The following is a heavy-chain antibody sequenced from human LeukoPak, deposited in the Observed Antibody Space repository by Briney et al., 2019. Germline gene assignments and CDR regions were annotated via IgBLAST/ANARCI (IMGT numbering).Heavy chain of an antibody. Sequence: PGGSLRLSCAASGFTFSSYAMNWVRQAPGKGLEWVSTMGGGGISTYYADSVKGRFTISRDNSKNTLYLQMNSLRADDTAIYYCAKVGTTGTTAWFDPWGQGTLVTVSS. CDR1: GFTFSSYA. V-gene: IGHV3-23*01. CDR3: AKVGTTGTTAWFDP. CDR2: MGGGGIST. D-gene: IGHD1-1*01. J-gene: IGHJ5*02.